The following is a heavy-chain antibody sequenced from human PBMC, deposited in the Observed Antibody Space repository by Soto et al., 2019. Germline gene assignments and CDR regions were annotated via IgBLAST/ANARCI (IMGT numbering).Heavy chain of an antibody. CDR1: GGSFSTYG. V-gene: IGHV1-69*13. J-gene: IGHJ4*02. CDR2: IIPKFATT. D-gene: IGHD4-17*01. CDR3: ARELDPYYGGNSLSLDY. Sequence: QVQLVQSGAEVKKPGSSVKVSCKASGGSFSTYGINWVRLAPGQGLEWMGGIIPKFATTNYAQKFRGRVTITADESTNTAYMELNYLRSEDTAVYFCARELDPYYGGNSLSLDYWGQGTLVTVSS.